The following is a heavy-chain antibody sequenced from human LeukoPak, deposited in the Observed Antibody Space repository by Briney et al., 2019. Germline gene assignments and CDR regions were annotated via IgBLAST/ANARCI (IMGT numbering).Heavy chain of an antibody. Sequence: PGRSLRLSCAASGFTFSSYAMHWVRQAPGKGLEWVAVISYDGSNKYYADSVKGRFTISRDNSKNTLYLQMNSLRAEDTAVYYCARVEMATTSVGYFDYWGQGTLVTVSS. J-gene: IGHJ4*02. CDR2: ISYDGSNK. CDR1: GFTFSSYA. D-gene: IGHD5-24*01. V-gene: IGHV3-30-3*01. CDR3: ARVEMATTSVGYFDY.